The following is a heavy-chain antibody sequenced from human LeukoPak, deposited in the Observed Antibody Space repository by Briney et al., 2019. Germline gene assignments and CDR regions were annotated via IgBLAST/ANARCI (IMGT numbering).Heavy chain of an antibody. D-gene: IGHD6-6*01. V-gene: IGHV1-46*01. CDR3: ARESIAARSVDY. CDR1: GYTFTSYY. J-gene: IGHJ4*02. Sequence: ASVKVSCKASGYTFTSYYMHWVRQAPGQGLEWMGIINPSGGSTXYAXXXXXXVTMTRDXSTSTVYMELSSLRSEDTAVYYCARESIAARSVDYWGQGTLVTVSS. CDR2: INPSGGST.